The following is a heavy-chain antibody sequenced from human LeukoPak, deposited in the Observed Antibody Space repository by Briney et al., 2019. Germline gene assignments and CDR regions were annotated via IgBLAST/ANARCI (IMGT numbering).Heavy chain of an antibody. J-gene: IGHJ3*02. CDR2: ISGSSYYI. CDR3: AREYCSSTSCYAFDI. CDR1: GFTFSSYT. D-gene: IGHD2-2*01. V-gene: IGHV3-21*01. Sequence: GGSLRLSCAASGFTFSSYTINWVRQAPGKGLEWVSSISGSSYYIYYADSVRGRFTISRDNAKNSVYLQMNSLRAEDTAVYYCAREYCSSTSCYAFDIWGQGTMVTVSS.